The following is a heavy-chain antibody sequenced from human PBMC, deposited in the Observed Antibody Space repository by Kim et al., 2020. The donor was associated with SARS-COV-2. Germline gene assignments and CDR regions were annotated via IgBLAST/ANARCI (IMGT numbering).Heavy chain of an antibody. CDR3: AGAKRVVMIDGFDI. CDR1: GGSISSRGYY. Sequence: SETLSLTCTVSGGSISSRGYYWGWIRQHPGKGLEWIGYIYYSGSTYYNPSLKSRVTISVDTSKNQFSLKLSSVTAADTAVYYCAGAKRVVMIDGFDIWGQGTLVTVSS. CDR2: IYYSGST. V-gene: IGHV4-31*03. D-gene: IGHD2-21*01. J-gene: IGHJ4*02.